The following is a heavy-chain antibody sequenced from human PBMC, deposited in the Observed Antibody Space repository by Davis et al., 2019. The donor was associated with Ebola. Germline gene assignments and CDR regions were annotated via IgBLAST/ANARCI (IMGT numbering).Heavy chain of an antibody. V-gene: IGHV1-18*01. J-gene: IGHJ6*02. CDR2: ISAYNGNT. D-gene: IGHD3-3*01. Sequence: ASVTVSCKASGYTFTSYGISWVRQAPGQGLEWMGWISAYNGNTNYAQKLQGRVTMTTDTSTSTAYMELRSLRSDDTAVYYCARDNTYYDFWSGYYTSVGFGMDVWGQGTTVTVSS. CDR1: GYTFTSYG. CDR3: ARDNTYYDFWSGYYTSVGFGMDV.